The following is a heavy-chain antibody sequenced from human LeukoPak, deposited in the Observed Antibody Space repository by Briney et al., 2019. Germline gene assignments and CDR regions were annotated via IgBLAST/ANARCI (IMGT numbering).Heavy chain of an antibody. CDR2: IYYSGST. D-gene: IGHD6-19*01. CDR1: GGSISSYY. J-gene: IGHJ4*02. Sequence: SETLSLTCTVSGGSISSYYWSWIRQPPGKGLEWIGYIYYSGSTNYNPSLKSRVTISVDTSKNQFSLKLSSVTAADTAVYYCARDTALAGTGGYFDLWGQGTLVTVSS. V-gene: IGHV4-59*01. CDR3: ARDTALAGTGGYFDL.